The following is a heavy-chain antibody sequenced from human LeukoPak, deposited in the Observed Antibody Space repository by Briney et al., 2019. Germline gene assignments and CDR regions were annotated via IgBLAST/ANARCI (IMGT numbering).Heavy chain of an antibody. V-gene: IGHV3-11*04. CDR2: ISNSGSSI. CDR3: ARPLMYYYGSETYFWFDP. J-gene: IGHJ5*02. CDR1: GFTFSDSY. Sequence: GGSLRLSCAASGFTFSDSYMTWIRQAPGKGLEWVSYISNSGSSIYYADSVKGRFTTSRDNAKSSLYLQMNSLRAEDTAVYYCARPLMYYYGSETYFWFDPWGQGTLVTVSS. D-gene: IGHD3-10*01.